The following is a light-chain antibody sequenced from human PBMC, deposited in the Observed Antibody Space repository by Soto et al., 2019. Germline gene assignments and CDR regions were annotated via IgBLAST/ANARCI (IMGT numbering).Light chain of an antibody. J-gene: IGLJ2*01. Sequence: QSALTQPASVSGSPGQSITISCTGTSSDVGGYNYVSWYQQHPGKAPKLMIYDVSNRPSGVSNRFSGSKSGNTASLTISGLQAEDEADYYCSSYTSSSHVVFGGGTQRPS. CDR1: SSDVGGYNY. V-gene: IGLV2-14*01. CDR3: SSYTSSSHVV. CDR2: DVS.